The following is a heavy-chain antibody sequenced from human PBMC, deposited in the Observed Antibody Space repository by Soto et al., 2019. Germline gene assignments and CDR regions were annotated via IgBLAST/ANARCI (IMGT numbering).Heavy chain of an antibody. Sequence: LRLSCAASGFTFSSYAMHWVRQAPGKGLEWVAVISYDGSNKYYADSVKGRFTISRDNSKNTLYLQMNSLRAEDTAVYYCARASIVATSYFDYWGQGTLVTVSS. CDR3: ARASIVATSYFDY. CDR1: GFTFSSYA. D-gene: IGHD5-12*01. J-gene: IGHJ4*02. CDR2: ISYDGSNK. V-gene: IGHV3-30-3*01.